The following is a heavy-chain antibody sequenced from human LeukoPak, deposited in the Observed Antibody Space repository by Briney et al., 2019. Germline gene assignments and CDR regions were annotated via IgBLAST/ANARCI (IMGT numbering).Heavy chain of an antibody. J-gene: IGHJ4*02. CDR1: GFTFSSYV. V-gene: IGHV3-23*01. D-gene: IGHD3-10*01. CDR2: VSGSGGST. Sequence: GGSLRLSCAASGFTFSSYVMNWVRQTPGKGLEWVSGVSGSGGSTYYADSVKGRFTISRDNSKNTLYLQMNSLRAEDTAVYYCAKDLRGKFGSGTNYSDYWGQGTLVTVSS. CDR3: AKDLRGKFGSGTNYSDY.